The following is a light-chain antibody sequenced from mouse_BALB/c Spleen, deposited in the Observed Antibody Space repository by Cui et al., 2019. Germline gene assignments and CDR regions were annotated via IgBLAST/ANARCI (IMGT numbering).Light chain of an antibody. CDR2: LTS. CDR1: SSVSY. Sequence: QIVLTQSPALMSASPGEKVTMTCSASSSVSYMYWYQQKPRSPPKPWIYLTSNLASGVPARFSGSGSGNSYSLTISSMEAEDAATYYCQQWSSNPRTFGGGTKLEIK. J-gene: IGKJ1*01. CDR3: QQWSSNPRT. V-gene: IGKV4-68*01.